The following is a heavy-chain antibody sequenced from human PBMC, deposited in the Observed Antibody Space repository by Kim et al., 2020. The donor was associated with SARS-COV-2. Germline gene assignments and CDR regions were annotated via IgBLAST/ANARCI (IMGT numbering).Heavy chain of an antibody. J-gene: IGHJ3*02. CDR3: TRDARLTIVSPGAFDI. V-gene: IGHV3-74*01. Sequence: SVRGRFTISRDIAKNMLYLQMNSLTAEDTAVYYCTRDARLTIVSPGAFDIWGRGTMVTVS. D-gene: IGHD3-10*01.